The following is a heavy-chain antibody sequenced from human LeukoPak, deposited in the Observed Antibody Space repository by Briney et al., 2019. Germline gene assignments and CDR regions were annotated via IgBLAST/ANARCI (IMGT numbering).Heavy chain of an antibody. CDR1: GPTVSSKG. CDR2: IYSGGST. J-gene: IGHJ3*02. CDR3: ATLARYAFDI. Sequence: PGRSLRLSCAASGPTVSSKGMSWVRQAAGEGLEWASVIYSGGSTYYADSVKGRFTISRDNTKNTLYLQMNSLRAEDTAVYYCATLARYAFDIWGQGTMVTVSS. D-gene: IGHD5-12*01. V-gene: IGHV3-53*01.